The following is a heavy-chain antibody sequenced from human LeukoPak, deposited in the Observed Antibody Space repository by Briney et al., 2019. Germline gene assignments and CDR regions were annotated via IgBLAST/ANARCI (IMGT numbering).Heavy chain of an antibody. CDR2: VNHSGYT. CDR1: GTSFTSYY. J-gene: IGHJ4*02. V-gene: IGHV4-34*01. D-gene: IGHD2-21*02. CDR3: ARMTAGHDY. Sequence: SETLSLTCGVSGTSFTSYYWSWIRQTPGKGLEWIGEVNHSGYTNMNPSLKSRVTISVDTSKNQFSLMMTSVTAADTAVYFCARMTAGHDYWGQGILVTVSS.